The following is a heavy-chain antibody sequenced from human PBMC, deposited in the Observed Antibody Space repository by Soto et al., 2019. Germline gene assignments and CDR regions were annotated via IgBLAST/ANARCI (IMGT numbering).Heavy chain of an antibody. CDR1: GYSFPSSW. V-gene: IGHV5-51*01. D-gene: IGHD3-10*01. Sequence: AESLQISCKGSGYSFPSSWIGWVRQMPGKGQEWMGIIYPGDSDTRYSPSFQGQVTISADKPIRTAYLQRSSLKASDTAMYYCARRGWFGAASWVASIYYYYGMDVCGQGTTVTVSS. J-gene: IGHJ6*02. CDR3: ARRGWFGAASWVASIYYYYGMDV. CDR2: IYPGDSDT.